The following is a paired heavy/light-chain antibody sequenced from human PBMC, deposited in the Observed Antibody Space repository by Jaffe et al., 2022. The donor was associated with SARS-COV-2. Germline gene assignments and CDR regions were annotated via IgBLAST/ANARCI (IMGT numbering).Light chain of an antibody. CDR2: GAS. J-gene: IGKJ2*01. CDR1: QSVYNRY. Sequence: EIVLTQSPGTLSLSPGERATLSCRASQSVYNRYLAWYQQKPGQTPRLLIYGASTRATGIPDRFSGSGSGTDFTLTISRLEPEDFAVYYCQQYPNSFTFGQGTKLEIK. CDR3: QQYPNSFT. V-gene: IGKV3-20*01.
Heavy chain of an antibody. CDR2: ITGSGAGT. D-gene: IGHD4-17*01. J-gene: IGHJ3*01. Sequence: EVQMVESGGGLIQPGGSLRLLCAASGFTLRNYAMTWVRQAPGKGLEWVSSITGSGAGTKYADSVKGRFTISRDNSKNTLYLQMDGLRPEDTALYYCGRDPNGDYIGAFDFWGQGTMVTVSS. CDR1: GFTLRNYA. CDR3: GRDPNGDYIGAFDF. V-gene: IGHV3-23*04.